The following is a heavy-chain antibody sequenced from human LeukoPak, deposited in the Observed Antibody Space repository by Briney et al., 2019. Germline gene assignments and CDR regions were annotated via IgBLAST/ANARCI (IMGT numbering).Heavy chain of an antibody. CDR2: IYDNGNT. J-gene: IGHJ4*02. CDR3: ARETRLTGFFGGLGFNY. V-gene: IGHV4-59*01. D-gene: IGHD3-16*01. CDR1: GGSISSYY. Sequence: SETLSLTCTVSGGSISSYYWSWIRQPPGEGLEWIGYIYDNGNTNYNPSLKSRVTMSVDTSKNQFSMKLSSVTAADTATYYCARETRLTGFFGGLGFNYWGQGTLVTVSS.